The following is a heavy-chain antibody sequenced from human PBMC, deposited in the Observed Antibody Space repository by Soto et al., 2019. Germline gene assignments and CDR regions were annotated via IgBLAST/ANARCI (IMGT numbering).Heavy chain of an antibody. Sequence: QVQLVQSGAEVKKPGASVKVSCKASGYTFTSYGISWVRQAPGQGLEWMGWISAYNGNTNYAQKLQGRVTMTTDTSTSTAYMELRSLRSDDTGVYYCAREDPMVRGVIRIPYYYYFYGMDVWGQGTTVTVSS. CDR3: AREDPMVRGVIRIPYYYYFYGMDV. CDR2: ISAYNGNT. CDR1: GYTFTSYG. J-gene: IGHJ6*02. V-gene: IGHV1-18*04. D-gene: IGHD3-10*01.